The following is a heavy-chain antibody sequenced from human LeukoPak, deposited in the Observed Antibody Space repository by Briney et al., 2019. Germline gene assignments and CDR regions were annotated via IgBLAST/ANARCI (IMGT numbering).Heavy chain of an antibody. V-gene: IGHV3-33*01. CDR3: ARDLGIVDHGDYAGLDY. CDR2: IWYDGSSK. J-gene: IGHJ4*02. Sequence: GGSLRLSCAASGFTFSTYALHWVRQAPGKGLEWVAVIWYDGSSKYYADSVKGRFTISRDNSKNTLYLQMNSLRAEDTAVYYCARDLGIVDHGDYAGLDYWGQGTLVTVSS. D-gene: IGHD4-17*01. CDR1: GFTFSTYA.